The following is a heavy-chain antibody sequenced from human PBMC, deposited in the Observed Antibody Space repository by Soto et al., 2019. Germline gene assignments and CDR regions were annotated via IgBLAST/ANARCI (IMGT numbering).Heavy chain of an antibody. J-gene: IGHJ5*02. V-gene: IGHV1-3*01. CDR1: GYTFTSYA. Sequence: QVQLVQSGAEVKKPGASVKVSCKASGYTFTSYAMHWVRQAPGQRLERMGWINAGNGYTKYSPKFQGRVSITRDTSASTAYMVLRSVISEDTAVYYCSRTYYYDSSGYYIWFDPWGQGTLVTVSS. CDR2: INAGNGYT. CDR3: SRTYYYDSSGYYIWFDP. D-gene: IGHD3-22*01.